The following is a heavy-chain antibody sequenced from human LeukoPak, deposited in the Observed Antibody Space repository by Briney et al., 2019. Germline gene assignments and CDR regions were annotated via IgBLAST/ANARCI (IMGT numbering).Heavy chain of an antibody. CDR2: IWYDGSNK. CDR3: ARGGPEWPLDY. D-gene: IGHD3-3*01. J-gene: IGHJ4*02. V-gene: IGHV3-33*01. CDR1: GFSLSTYG. Sequence: QPGRSLRLSRAASGFSLSTYGMLWVRQAPGKGLEWVAVIWYDGSNKYYADSVKGRFTISRDNSKNTLYLQMNSLRVEDTAVYYCARGGPEWPLDYWGQGTLVTVST.